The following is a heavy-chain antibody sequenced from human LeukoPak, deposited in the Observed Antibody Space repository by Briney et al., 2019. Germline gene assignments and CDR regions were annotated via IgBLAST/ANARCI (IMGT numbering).Heavy chain of an antibody. CDR1: GFTFSSYG. CDR3: ARGSPSLATIWARRWFDP. Sequence: GGSLRLSCAASGFTFSSYGMHWVRQAPGKGLEWVAVIWYDGSNKYYADSVKGRFTISRDNSKNTLYLQMNSLRAEDTAVYYCARGSPSLATIWARRWFDPWGQGTLVTVSS. D-gene: IGHD5-12*01. J-gene: IGHJ5*02. V-gene: IGHV3-33*01. CDR2: IWYDGSNK.